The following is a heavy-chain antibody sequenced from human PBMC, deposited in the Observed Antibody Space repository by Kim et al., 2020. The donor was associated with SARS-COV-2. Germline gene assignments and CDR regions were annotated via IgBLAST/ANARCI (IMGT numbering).Heavy chain of an antibody. J-gene: IGHJ4*02. V-gene: IGHV3-23*01. CDR3: AKRLESGTRSGYDS. Sequence: GGSLRLSCAVSGFTFSNYVMSWVRQAPGKGLEWVSVISQSGDSTYYAHSVKGRFTISRDNSKNMLYLQMNSLRVEDTAVYYCAKRLESGTRSGYDSWGQGTLVTVSS. CDR2: ISQSGDST. CDR1: GFTFSNYV. D-gene: IGHD3-3*01.